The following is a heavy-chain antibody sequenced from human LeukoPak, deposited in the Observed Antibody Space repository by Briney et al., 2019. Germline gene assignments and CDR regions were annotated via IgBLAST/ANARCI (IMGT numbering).Heavy chain of an antibody. D-gene: IGHD6-13*01. CDR2: IYYSGST. CDR1: GGSISSYY. Sequence: PSETLSLTCTVSGGSISSYYWNWIRQPPGKGLEWIGYIYYSGSTNYNPSLKSRVTISVDTSKNQFSLKLSSVTAADTAVYYCARDLGYSSSRVENWFDPWGQGTLVTVSS. V-gene: IGHV4-59*01. J-gene: IGHJ5*02. CDR3: ARDLGYSSSRVENWFDP.